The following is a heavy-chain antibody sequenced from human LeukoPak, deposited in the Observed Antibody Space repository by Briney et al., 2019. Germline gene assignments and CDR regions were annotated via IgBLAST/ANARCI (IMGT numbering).Heavy chain of an antibody. J-gene: IGHJ6*02. Sequence: SETLSLTCAVYGGSFSGYYWSWIRQPPGKGLEWIGEINHSGSTNYNPSLKSRVTISVDTSKNQFSLKLSSVTAADTAVYYCASAGYCSSTSCYTADAWGQGTTVTVSS. D-gene: IGHD2-2*02. CDR1: GGSFSGYY. CDR2: INHSGST. V-gene: IGHV4-34*01. CDR3: ASAGYCSSTSCYTADA.